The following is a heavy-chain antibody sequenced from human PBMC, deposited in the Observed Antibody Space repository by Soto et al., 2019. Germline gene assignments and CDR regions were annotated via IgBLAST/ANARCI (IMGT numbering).Heavy chain of an antibody. V-gene: IGHV1-69*13. CDR1: GGTSSSYA. CDR3: ARVLSGYQNWFDP. J-gene: IGHJ5*02. Sequence: SVKVSCKASGGTSSSYAISWVRQAPGQGLEWMGGIIPIFGTANYAQKFQGRVTITADESTSTAYMELSSLRSEDTAVYYCARVLSGYQNWFDPWGQGTLVTVSS. D-gene: IGHD5-12*01. CDR2: IIPIFGTA.